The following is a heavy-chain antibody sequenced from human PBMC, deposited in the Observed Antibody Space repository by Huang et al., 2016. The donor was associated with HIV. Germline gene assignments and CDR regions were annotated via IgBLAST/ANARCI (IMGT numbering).Heavy chain of an antibody. J-gene: IGHJ6*02. CDR3: ARGAESSWYGNYYYGMDV. CDR1: GFTVSDNY. D-gene: IGHD6-13*01. V-gene: IGHV3-53*01. Sequence: EVQLVESGGALIQPGGSLRLSCTGSGFTVSDNYITWVRQAPGKGLEWGSVIFSGGRIYYADSVRGRFTVSRDNSKNILYLQMNNLRADDTAVYYCARGAESSWYGNYYYGMDVWGPGTTVTVS. CDR2: IFSGGRI.